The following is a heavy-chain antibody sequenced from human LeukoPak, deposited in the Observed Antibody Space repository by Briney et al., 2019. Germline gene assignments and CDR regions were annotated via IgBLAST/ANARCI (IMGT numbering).Heavy chain of an antibody. CDR2: IYYSGST. CDR1: GGSFSGYY. V-gene: IGHV4-34*01. D-gene: IGHD3-10*01. Sequence: SETLSLTCAVYGGSFSGYYWSWIRQPPGKGLEWIGSIYYSGSTYYNPSLKSRVTISVDTSKNQFSLKLSSVTAADTAVYYCARGQILWFGELFDYWGQGTLVTVSS. CDR3: ARGQILWFGELFDY. J-gene: IGHJ4*02.